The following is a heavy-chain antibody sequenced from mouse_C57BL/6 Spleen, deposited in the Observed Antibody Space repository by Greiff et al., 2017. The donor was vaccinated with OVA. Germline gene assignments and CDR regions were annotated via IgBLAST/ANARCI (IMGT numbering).Heavy chain of an antibody. D-gene: IGHD1-3*01. V-gene: IGHV5-2*01. CDR3: ARQSKGWYFDV. CDR2: INSDGGST. CDR1: EYEFPSHD. J-gene: IGHJ1*03. Sequence: EVKLMESGGGLVQPGESLKLSCESNEYEFPSHDMSWVRKTPEKRLELVAAINSDGGSTYYPDTMERRFIISRDNTKTTLYLQMSSLRSEDTALYYCARQSKGWYFDVWGTGTTVTVSS.